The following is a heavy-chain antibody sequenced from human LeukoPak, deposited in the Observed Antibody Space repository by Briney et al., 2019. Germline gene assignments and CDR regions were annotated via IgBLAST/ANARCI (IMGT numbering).Heavy chain of an antibody. V-gene: IGHV3-33*01. CDR3: ARDRRTAFYFDF. CDR2: IWHDGSDT. J-gene: IGHJ4*02. Sequence: GKSLRLSCAASGLSFSSYGMHWVRQTPGKGLEWVAMIWHDGSDTYYVDSVKGRFTISTDNSKNTLYLQMNSLRAEDTAVYYCARDRRTAFYFDFWGQGTLVTVSS. D-gene: IGHD2/OR15-2a*01. CDR1: GLSFSSYG.